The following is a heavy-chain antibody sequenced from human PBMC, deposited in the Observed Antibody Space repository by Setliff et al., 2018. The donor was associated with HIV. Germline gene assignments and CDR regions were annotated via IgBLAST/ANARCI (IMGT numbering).Heavy chain of an antibody. J-gene: IGHJ5*02. D-gene: IGHD2-2*01. CDR1: GYTFTSYG. CDR2: ISTYNGNT. V-gene: IGHV1-18*01. CDR3: ARWSCGRATCYDSPYNWFDP. Sequence: ASVKVSCKGSGYTFTSYGITWVRQAPGQGLEWMGWISTYNGNTHYAQKLQGRVTMTTDTSTSTAYMELRSLRSDDTAVYYCARWSCGRATCYDSPYNWFDPWGQGTLVTVSS.